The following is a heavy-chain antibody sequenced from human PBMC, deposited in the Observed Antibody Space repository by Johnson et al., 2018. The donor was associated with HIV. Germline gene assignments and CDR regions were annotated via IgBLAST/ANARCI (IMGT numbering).Heavy chain of an antibody. CDR3: TTDQLQQLVHDAFDI. D-gene: IGHD6-13*01. J-gene: IGHJ3*02. V-gene: IGHV3-15*01. CDR2: IKSKPDGGTT. Sequence: VQLVESGGGLVKPGGSLRLSCAASGFTFSDAWMSWVRQAPGRGLEWVGRIKSKPDGGTTDFAGPVKGRFTISRDDSKNTLYLQMKSLKTEDTAVYYCTTDQLQQLVHDAFDIWGQGTMVTVSS. CDR1: GFTFSDAW.